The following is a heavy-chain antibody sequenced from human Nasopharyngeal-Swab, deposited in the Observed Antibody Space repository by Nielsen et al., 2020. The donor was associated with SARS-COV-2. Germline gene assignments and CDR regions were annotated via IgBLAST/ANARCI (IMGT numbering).Heavy chain of an antibody. CDR2: INHRGNT. Sequence: SETLSLTCNVSGFSIISNHYWGWIRQSPGKRLEWIATINHRGNTYYNPSLESRVTISADTSEDHFFLRVTSVTAADTAVYYCVRLYYDLLTGYFSVGGNFDYWGPGTLVTVSS. V-gene: IGHV4-38-2*02. CDR3: VRLYYDLLTGYFSVGGNFDY. J-gene: IGHJ4*02. CDR1: GFSIISNHY. D-gene: IGHD3-9*01.